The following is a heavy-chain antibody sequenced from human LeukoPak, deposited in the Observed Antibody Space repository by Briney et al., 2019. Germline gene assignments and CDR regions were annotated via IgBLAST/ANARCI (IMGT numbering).Heavy chain of an antibody. J-gene: IGHJ5*02. Sequence: PGGSLRLSCAASGFTFSDYYMSWIRQAPGKGLEWIGSIYYSGSTYYNPSLKSRVTISVDTSKNQFSLKLSSVTAADTAVYYCARAQGNNWNNNWFDPWGQGTLVTVSS. D-gene: IGHD1/OR15-1a*01. CDR1: GFTFSDYY. V-gene: IGHV4-38-2*01. CDR3: ARAQGNNWNNNWFDP. CDR2: IYYSGST.